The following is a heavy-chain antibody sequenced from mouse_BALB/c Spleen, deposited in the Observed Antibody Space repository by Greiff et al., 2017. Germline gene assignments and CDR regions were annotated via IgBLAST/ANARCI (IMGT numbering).Heavy chain of an antibody. CDR1: GFTINDNY. CDR3: ARKLYGYAMDY. D-gene: IGHD1-1*01. Sequence: VQLKQSGAELVKPGASVKLSCTASGFTINDNYMHWVKQRPEQGLEWIGRIDPANGNTKYDPKFQGKATITADTSSNTAYLQLSSLTSEDTAVYCCARKLYGYAMDYWGQGTSGTVAS. CDR2: IDPANGNT. J-gene: IGHJ4*01. V-gene: IGHV14-3*02.